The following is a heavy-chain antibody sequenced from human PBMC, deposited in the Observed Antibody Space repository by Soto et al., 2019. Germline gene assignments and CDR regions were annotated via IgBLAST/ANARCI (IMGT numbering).Heavy chain of an antibody. CDR2: ISAHNGNT. V-gene: IGHV1-18*01. CDR1: GYAFTTYG. CDR3: ARGRYGDY. D-gene: IGHD1-1*01. Sequence: QVHLVQSGAEVKKPGASVKVSCKGSGYAFTTYGITWVRQAPGQGLEWMGWISAHNGNTNYAQKLQGRVTVTRDTSTGTAYMELRSLRSDDTAVYYCARGRYGDYWGQGALVTVSS. J-gene: IGHJ4*02.